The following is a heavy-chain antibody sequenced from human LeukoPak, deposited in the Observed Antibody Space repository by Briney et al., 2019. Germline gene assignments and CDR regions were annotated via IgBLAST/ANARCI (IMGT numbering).Heavy chain of an antibody. J-gene: IGHJ6*03. CDR1: GFTFSSYG. CDR2: ISYDGSNK. D-gene: IGHD3-10*01. CDR3: AKDGGSGSYHRPFPVRRNYYYYYMDV. V-gene: IGHV3-30*18. Sequence: GGSLRLSCAASGFTFSSYGMHWVRQAPGKGLEWVAVISYDGSNKYYADSVKGRFTISRDNSKNTLYLQMNSLRAEDTAVYYCAKDGGSGSYHRPFPVRRNYYYYYMDVWGKGTTVTISS.